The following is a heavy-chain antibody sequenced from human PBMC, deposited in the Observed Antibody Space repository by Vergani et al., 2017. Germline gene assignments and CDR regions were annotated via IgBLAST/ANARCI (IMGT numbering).Heavy chain of an antibody. CDR3: ARDFVLRWFGELRGGFDP. V-gene: IGHV1-69*08. Sequence: QVQLVQSGAEVKKPGSSVKVSCKASGGTFSSYTISWVRQAPGQGLEWMGRIIPILGIANYAQKFQGRVTITADKSTSTAYMELSSLRSEDTAVYYCARDFVLRWFGELRGGFDPWGQGTLVTVSS. J-gene: IGHJ5*02. D-gene: IGHD3-10*01. CDR1: GGTFSSYT. CDR2: IIPILGIA.